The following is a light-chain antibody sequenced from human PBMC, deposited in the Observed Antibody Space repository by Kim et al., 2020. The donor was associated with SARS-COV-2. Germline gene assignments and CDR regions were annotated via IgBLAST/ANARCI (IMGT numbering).Light chain of an antibody. CDR2: AAS. CDR3: QKYNSAPWT. V-gene: IGKV1-27*01. CDR1: QDIANS. Sequence: ASVGDRVTIPCRASQDIANSLAWYQQKPGKVPKVLIYAASTLQSGVPSRFSGSGSGTEFTLTIGSLQTEDVATYYCQKYNSAPWTFGPGTKVYIK. J-gene: IGKJ1*01.